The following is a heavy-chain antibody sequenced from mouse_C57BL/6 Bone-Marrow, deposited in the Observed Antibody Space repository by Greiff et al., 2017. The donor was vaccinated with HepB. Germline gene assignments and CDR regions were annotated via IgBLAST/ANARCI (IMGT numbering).Heavy chain of an antibody. Sequence: EVKLMESGGDLVKPGGSLKLSCAASGFTFSSYGMSWVRQTQDKRLEWVATISSGGSYTYYPDSVKGRFTISRDNAKNTLYLQMSSLKSEDTAMYYCARPDYYGSSYNADYWGQGTSVTVSS. V-gene: IGHV5-6*01. CDR2: ISSGGSYT. D-gene: IGHD1-1*01. CDR3: ARPDYYGSSYNADY. CDR1: GFTFSSYG. J-gene: IGHJ4*01.